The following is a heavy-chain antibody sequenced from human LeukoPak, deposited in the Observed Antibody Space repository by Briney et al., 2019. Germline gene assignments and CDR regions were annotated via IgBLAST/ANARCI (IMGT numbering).Heavy chain of an antibody. CDR1: GFTFTSSA. V-gene: IGHV1-58*02. J-gene: IGHJ4*02. CDR2: IVVGSGNT. D-gene: IGHD3-22*01. Sequence: SVKVTCKASGFTFTSSAMQWVRQARGQRLEWIGWIVVGSGNTNYAQKFQERVTITRDMSTSTAYMELSSLRSEDTAVYYCAARTYYYDSSDSSFDYWGQGTLVTVSS. CDR3: AARTYYYDSSDSSFDY.